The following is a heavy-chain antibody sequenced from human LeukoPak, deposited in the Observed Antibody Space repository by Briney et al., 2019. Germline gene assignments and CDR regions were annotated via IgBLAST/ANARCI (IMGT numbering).Heavy chain of an antibody. J-gene: IGHJ6*02. CDR2: IYYNGVT. V-gene: IGHV4-31*03. Sequence: SETPSLTCTVSGGSIRSGGYYWSWIRQHPGKGLEWIGYIYYNGVTYYNPSLKSRVTISVDTSKNQFSLELSSVTAADTAVYYCARNGAGIAAAPYYYAMDVWGQGTTVTVSS. CDR3: ARNGAGIAAAPYYYAMDV. CDR1: GGSIRSGGYY. D-gene: IGHD6-13*01.